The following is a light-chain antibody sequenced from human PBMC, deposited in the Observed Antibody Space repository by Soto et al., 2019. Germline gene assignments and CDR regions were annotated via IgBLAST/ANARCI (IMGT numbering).Light chain of an antibody. J-gene: IGLJ1*01. CDR2: DVS. CDR1: SSDVGGYNY. CDR3: SSYTSSSTYYV. V-gene: IGLV2-14*01. Sequence: QSVLTHPASVSGSPGQWITISCTGTSSDVGGYNYVSWYQQHPGKAPKLMIYDVSNRPSGVSNRFSGSKSGNTASLTISGLQAEDEADYYCSSYTSSSTYYVFGTGTKVTVL.